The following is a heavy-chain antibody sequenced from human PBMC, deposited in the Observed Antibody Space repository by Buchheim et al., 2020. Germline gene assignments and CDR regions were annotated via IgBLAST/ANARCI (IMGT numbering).Heavy chain of an antibody. J-gene: IGHJ4*02. CDR1: GFTFSSYA. D-gene: IGHD6-19*01. Sequence: QVQLVESGGGVVQPGRSLRLSCAASGFTFSSYAMHWVRQAPGKGLEWVAVISYDGSNKYYADSVKGRFTISRDNSKNTLYLQMNSLRAEDTAVYYCARDFALEMGAVAGPDYWGQGTL. V-gene: IGHV3-30*04. CDR3: ARDFALEMGAVAGPDY. CDR2: ISYDGSNK.